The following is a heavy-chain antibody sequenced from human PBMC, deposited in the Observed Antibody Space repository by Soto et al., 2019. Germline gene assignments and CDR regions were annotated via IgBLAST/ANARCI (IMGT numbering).Heavy chain of an antibody. J-gene: IGHJ5*02. CDR3: AIQSLGELSA. CDR1: CGSFSGYY. V-gene: IGHV4-34*01. D-gene: IGHD3-16*02. Sequence: PSETLSLTCAVYCGSFSGYYWSWIRQPPGKGLEWIGEINHSGSTNYNPSLKSRVTISVDTSKNQFSLKLSSVTAADTAVYYCAIQSLGELSAWGQGTLVTVSS. CDR2: INHSGST.